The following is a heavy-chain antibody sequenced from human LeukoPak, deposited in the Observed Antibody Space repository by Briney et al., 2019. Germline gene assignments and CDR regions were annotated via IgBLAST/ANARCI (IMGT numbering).Heavy chain of an antibody. D-gene: IGHD3-10*01. V-gene: IGHV4-61*01. J-gene: IGHJ4*02. CDR2: IYYSGST. CDR3: ARDSYGSGSYYPLDY. Sequence: SKTLSLTCTVSGGSVSSGSYYWSWIRQPPGKGLEWIGYIYYSGSTNYNPSLKSRVTISVDTSKNQFSLKLSSVTAADTAVYYCARDSYGSGSYYPLDYWGQGTLVTVSS. CDR1: GGSVSSGSYY.